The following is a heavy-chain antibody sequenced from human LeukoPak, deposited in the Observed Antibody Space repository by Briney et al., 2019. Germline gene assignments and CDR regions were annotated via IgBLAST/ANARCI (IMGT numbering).Heavy chain of an antibody. CDR2: ISYDGSNT. V-gene: IGHV3-30*18. CDR1: GFIFSNYG. J-gene: IGHJ6*02. Sequence: GGSLRLSCVASGFIFSNYGMHWVRQAPGKGLEWVAAISYDGSNTYYVESVKGRFTISRGNSKDTLYLQMNSLRAEDTAVYYCAKDEGSGYSTSWYGESYYSGMDVWGQGATVTVSS. D-gene: IGHD6-13*01. CDR3: AKDEGSGYSTSWYGESYYSGMDV.